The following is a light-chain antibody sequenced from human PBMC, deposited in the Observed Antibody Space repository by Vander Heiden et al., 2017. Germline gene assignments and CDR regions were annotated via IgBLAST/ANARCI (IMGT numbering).Light chain of an antibody. CDR2: WAS. CDR3: QQYNSNPST. J-gene: IGKJ2*01. CDR1: KSVLFSSNNRNY. Sequence: DTLMTQSPDSLAVSLCERATINCKSSKSVLFSSNNRNYLAWYQQKPGQPPKLLIYWASTRESGVPDRFSGSGSGTDFTLTISSLQAEDVAVYYCQQYNSNPSTFGQGTKLEIK. V-gene: IGKV4-1*01.